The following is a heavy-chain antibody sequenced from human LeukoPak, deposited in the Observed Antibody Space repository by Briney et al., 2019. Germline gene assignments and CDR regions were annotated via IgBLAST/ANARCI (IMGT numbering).Heavy chain of an antibody. Sequence: GGSLRLSCAASGFTFSSYALSWVRQAPGKGLEWVSAISDSGGSTYYADSVKGRFTISRDNSKNTLYLQMNSLRAEDTAVYYCAVAYCGGDCYSGGYFDYWGQGTLVTVSS. CDR1: GFTFSSYA. CDR3: AVAYCGGDCYSGGYFDY. D-gene: IGHD2-21*01. CDR2: ISDSGGST. J-gene: IGHJ4*02. V-gene: IGHV3-23*01.